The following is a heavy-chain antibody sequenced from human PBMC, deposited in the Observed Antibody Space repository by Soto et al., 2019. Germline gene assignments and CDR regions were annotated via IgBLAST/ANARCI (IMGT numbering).Heavy chain of an antibody. CDR3: AREGMWYRSGWYLDY. Sequence: ASVKVSCKASGYTFTSYGISWVRQAPGQGLEWMGWISAYNGKTNYAQKLQGRVTMTTDTSTSTAYMELRSLRSDDTAVYYCAREGMWYRSGWYLDYWGQGTLVTVSS. CDR1: GYTFTSYG. V-gene: IGHV1-18*01. J-gene: IGHJ4*02. D-gene: IGHD6-19*01. CDR2: ISAYNGKT.